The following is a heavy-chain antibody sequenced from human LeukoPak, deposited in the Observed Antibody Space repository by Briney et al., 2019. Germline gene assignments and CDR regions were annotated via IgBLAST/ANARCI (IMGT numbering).Heavy chain of an antibody. CDR1: GYTFTSYG. Sequence: ASVKVSCKASGYTFTSYGISWVRQAPGQGLEWMGWISAYNGNTNYAQKLQGRVTMTTDTSTSTAYMELRSLRSDDTAVYYCARTYYDFWSGYSPFDYWGQGTLVTVSS. V-gene: IGHV1-18*01. CDR2: ISAYNGNT. J-gene: IGHJ4*02. CDR3: ARTYYDFWSGYSPFDY. D-gene: IGHD3-3*01.